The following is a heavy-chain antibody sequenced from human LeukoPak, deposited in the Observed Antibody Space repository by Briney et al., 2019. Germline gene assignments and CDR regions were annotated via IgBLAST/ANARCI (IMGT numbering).Heavy chain of an antibody. Sequence: GGSLRLSCAASGFTFSSYAMSWVRQAPGKGLEWGSAISGSGGSTYYADSVKGRFTISRDNSKNTLYLQMNSLRAEDTAVYYCAKVFKQWPAHYWGQGTLVTVSS. D-gene: IGHD6-19*01. CDR2: ISGSGGST. V-gene: IGHV3-23*01. CDR3: AKVFKQWPAHY. J-gene: IGHJ4*02. CDR1: GFTFSSYA.